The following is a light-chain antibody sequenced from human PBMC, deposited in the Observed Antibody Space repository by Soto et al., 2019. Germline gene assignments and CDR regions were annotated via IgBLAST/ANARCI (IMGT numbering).Light chain of an antibody. CDR3: QQYGNSPIFT. CDR2: GTS. V-gene: IGKV3-20*01. J-gene: IGKJ3*01. Sequence: EIVLTQSPASLSLSPGDSATLSCGASRSVDIDYLAWYQQRPGQAPRLLIFGTSSRAPGIPDRFRGSGSGTDFTLTISRLEPEDFAVYYCQQYGNSPIFTFGPGTKVDIK. CDR1: RSVDIDY.